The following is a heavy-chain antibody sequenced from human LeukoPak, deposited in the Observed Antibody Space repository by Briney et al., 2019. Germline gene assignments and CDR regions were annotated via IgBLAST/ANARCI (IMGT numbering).Heavy chain of an antibody. Sequence: GGSLRLSCAASGFTFSGYSVSWVHQAPGKGLEWVSSISTTSSYIYYADSVKGRFTISRDNAKNSLWLQMDSLRAEDTAVYYCARGSLIWFGELPFDPWGQGTLVTVSS. V-gene: IGHV3-21*01. CDR3: ARGSLIWFGELPFDP. D-gene: IGHD3-10*01. J-gene: IGHJ5*02. CDR2: ISTTSSYI. CDR1: GFTFSGYS.